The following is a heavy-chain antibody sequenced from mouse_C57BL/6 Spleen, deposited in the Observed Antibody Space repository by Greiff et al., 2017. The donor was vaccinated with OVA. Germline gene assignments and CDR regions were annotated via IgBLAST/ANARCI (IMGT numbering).Heavy chain of an antibody. CDR2: INPSTGGT. J-gene: IGHJ2*01. D-gene: IGHD1-1*01. CDR1: GYSFTGYY. CDR3: ARSDYGSSYNY. Sequence: VQLQQSGPELVKPGASVKISCKASGYSFTGYYMNWVKQSPEKSLEWIGAINPSTGGTTYNQKFKAKATLTVDKSSSTAYLQLKSLTSEDSAVYYCARSDYGSSYNYWGQGTTLTVSS. V-gene: IGHV1-42*01.